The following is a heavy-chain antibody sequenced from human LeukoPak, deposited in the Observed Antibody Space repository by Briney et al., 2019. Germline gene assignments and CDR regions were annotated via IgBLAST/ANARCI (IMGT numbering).Heavy chain of an antibody. CDR1: GFTFSSYA. CDR3: ARDTTPAPYYDFWSGYSTTSGGMDV. D-gene: IGHD3-3*01. J-gene: IGHJ6*02. Sequence: GGSLRLSCAASGFTFSSYAMSWVRQAPGKGLEWVSAISGSGGSTYYADSVKGRFTISRDNSKNTLYLQMNSLRAEDTAVYYCARDTTPAPYYDFWSGYSTTSGGMDVWGQGTMVTVSS. V-gene: IGHV3-23*01. CDR2: ISGSGGST.